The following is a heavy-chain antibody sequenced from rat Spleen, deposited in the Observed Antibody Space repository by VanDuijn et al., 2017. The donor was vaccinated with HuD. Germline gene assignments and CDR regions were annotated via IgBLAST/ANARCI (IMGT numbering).Heavy chain of an antibody. CDR1: GYSITSNY. Sequence: EVQLQESGPGLVKPSQSLSLTCSVTGYSITSNYWGWIRKFPGNKMEWIGHISYSGSTSYNPSLKSRISITRDTSKNQFFLQLNSVTTEDTATYYCARSAIAAIWYVMDAWGQGASVTVSS. D-gene: IGHD1-2*01. V-gene: IGHV3-1*01. CDR2: ISYSGST. CDR3: ARSAIAAIWYVMDA. J-gene: IGHJ4*01.